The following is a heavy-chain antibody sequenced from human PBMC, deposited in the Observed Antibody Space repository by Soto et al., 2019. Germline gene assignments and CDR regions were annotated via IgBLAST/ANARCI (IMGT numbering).Heavy chain of an antibody. J-gene: IGHJ4*02. CDR1: GFTFDDYA. Sequence: EVQLVESGGGLVQPGRSLRLSCAASGFTFDDYAMHWVRQAPGKGLEWVSGISWNSGSIGYADSVKGRFTISRDNAKNSLYLQMNSLRAEDTALYDCAKTGFSGVTGYYFDFWGQGTLVTVSS. D-gene: IGHD5-18*01. V-gene: IGHV3-9*01. CDR3: AKTGFSGVTGYYFDF. CDR2: ISWNSGSI.